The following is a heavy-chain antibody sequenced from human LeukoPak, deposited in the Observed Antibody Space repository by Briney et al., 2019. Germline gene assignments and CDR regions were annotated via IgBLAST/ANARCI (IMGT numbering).Heavy chain of an antibody. J-gene: IGHJ5*02. Sequence: PSETLSLTCTVSGGSISSYYWSWIRQPPGKGLEWIGYIYYSGSTNYNPSLKSRVTTSVDTSKNQFSLKLSSVTAADTAVYYCARAFPYCSSTSCYSWFDPWGQGTLVTVSS. D-gene: IGHD2-2*01. CDR3: ARAFPYCSSTSCYSWFDP. V-gene: IGHV4-59*01. CDR2: IYYSGST. CDR1: GGSISSYY.